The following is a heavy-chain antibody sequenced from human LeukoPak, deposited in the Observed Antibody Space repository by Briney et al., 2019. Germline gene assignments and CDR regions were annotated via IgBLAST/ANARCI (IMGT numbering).Heavy chain of an antibody. CDR2: INSDGSST. V-gene: IGHV3-74*01. CDR3: ARVRWGWLPDY. D-gene: IGHD4-23*01. CDR1: GFTFSSYW. J-gene: IGHJ4*02. Sequence: RRGSHRLSCAASGFTFSSYWMHWVSQAPGKGLVWVSRINSDGSSTNYADSVKGRFTISRDNAKNTLYLQMNSLTAEDTAVYYCARVRWGWLPDYWGQGTLVSVSS.